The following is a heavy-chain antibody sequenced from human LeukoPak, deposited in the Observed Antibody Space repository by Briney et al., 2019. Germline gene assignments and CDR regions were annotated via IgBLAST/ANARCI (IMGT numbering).Heavy chain of an antibody. CDR2: ISSSGSTI. Sequence: GGSLRLSCAASGFTFSDYYMSWIRQAPGKGLEWVSYISSSGSTIYYADSVKGRFTISRDNAKNSLYLQMNSLRAEDTAVYYCARDLRPTITMVRGVIDYWGQGTLVTVSS. CDR1: GFTFSDYY. CDR3: ARDLRPTITMVRGVIDY. D-gene: IGHD3-10*01. J-gene: IGHJ4*02. V-gene: IGHV3-11*01.